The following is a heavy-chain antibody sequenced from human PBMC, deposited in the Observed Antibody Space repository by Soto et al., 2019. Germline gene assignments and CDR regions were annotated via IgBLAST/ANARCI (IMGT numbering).Heavy chain of an antibody. CDR1: GYTFTSYG. J-gene: IGHJ4*02. D-gene: IGHD3-9*01. CDR3: AREGYDILTGTGCYFDY. Sequence: QVQLVQSGAEVKKPGASVKVSCKASGYTFTSYGISWVRQAPGQGLEWMGWISAYNGNTNYAQKLQGRVTMTTYTSTSTAYVELRSLRSDDTAVDYCAREGYDILTGTGCYFDYWGQGTLVTGSS. V-gene: IGHV1-18*01. CDR2: ISAYNGNT.